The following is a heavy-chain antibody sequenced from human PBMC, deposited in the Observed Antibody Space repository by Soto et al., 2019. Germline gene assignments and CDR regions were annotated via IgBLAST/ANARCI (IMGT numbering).Heavy chain of an antibody. CDR2: IWYDGSNK. V-gene: IGHV3-33*08. D-gene: IGHD3-3*01. Sequence: SLRLSCAASGFTFSNAWMNWVRQAPGKGLEWVAVIWYDGSNKYYADSVKGRFTISRDNSKNTLYLQMNSLRAEDTAVYYCAREGITIFGGNEYYYGMDVWGQGTTVTVSS. J-gene: IGHJ6*02. CDR3: AREGITIFGGNEYYYGMDV. CDR1: GFTFSNAW.